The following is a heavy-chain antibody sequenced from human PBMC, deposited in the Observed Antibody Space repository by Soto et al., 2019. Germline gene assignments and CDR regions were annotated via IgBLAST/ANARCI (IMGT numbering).Heavy chain of an antibody. J-gene: IGHJ4*02. CDR3: ARGPDIVVVVAATTGFDS. V-gene: IGHV1-2*04. CDR2: INPNSGGT. CDR1: GYTFTGYY. Sequence: QVQLVQSGAEVKKPGASVKVSCKASGYTFTGYYMHWVRQAPGQGLEWMGWINPNSGGTNYAQKFQGWVTMPRDTSISTAYRELSRLRSDDTAVYYCARGPDIVVVVAATTGFDSWGKGTLVTVSS. D-gene: IGHD2-15*01.